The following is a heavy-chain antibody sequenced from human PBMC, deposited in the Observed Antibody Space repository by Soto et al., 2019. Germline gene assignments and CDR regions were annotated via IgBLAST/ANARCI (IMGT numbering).Heavy chain of an antibody. Sequence: PRWRLRLSCASCVVSLHMHGMHWVRQAPGSGLEWVAVISFDGLRKYYADSVKGRFTISRDNSNTTLFLQMNTLRPEDTAVYYCAKDRSGSYPFYYGMDVWGQGTTVTVSS. CDR3: AKDRSGSYPFYYGMDV. CDR2: ISFDGLRK. D-gene: IGHD1-26*01. V-gene: IGHV3-30*18. J-gene: IGHJ6*01. CDR1: VVSLHMHG.